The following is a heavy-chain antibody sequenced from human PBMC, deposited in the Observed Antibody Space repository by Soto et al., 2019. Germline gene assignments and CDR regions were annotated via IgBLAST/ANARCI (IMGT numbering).Heavy chain of an antibody. D-gene: IGHD4-17*01. V-gene: IGHV3-23*01. J-gene: IGHJ5*02. CDR2: ISGSGGST. Sequence: GSLRLSCAASVFTCSSYAMSWVRQAPGKGLEWVSAISGSGGSTYYADSVKGRFTISRDNSKNTLYLQMNSLRAEDTAVYYCAKDSSLTTVPWFDPWGQGTLVTVSS. CDR1: VFTCSSYA. CDR3: AKDSSLTTVPWFDP.